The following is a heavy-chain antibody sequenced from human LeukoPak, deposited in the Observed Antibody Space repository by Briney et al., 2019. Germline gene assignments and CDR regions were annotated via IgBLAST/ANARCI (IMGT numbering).Heavy chain of an antibody. CDR1: GFTFSSYG. CDR2: ISYDGSNK. CDR3: AKDGEAVRFDY. Sequence: GGSLRLSCAASGFTFSSYGMHWVRQAPGNGLEWVAVISYDGSNKYYADSVKGRFTISRDNSKNTLYLQMNSLRAEDTAVYYCAKDGEAVRFDYWGQGTLVTVSS. J-gene: IGHJ4*02. V-gene: IGHV3-30*18. D-gene: IGHD6-6*01.